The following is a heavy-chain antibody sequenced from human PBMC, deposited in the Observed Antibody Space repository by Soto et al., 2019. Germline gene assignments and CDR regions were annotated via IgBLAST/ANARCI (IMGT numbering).Heavy chain of an antibody. V-gene: IGHV3-23*01. CDR2: ISSSGAII. D-gene: IGHD5-12*01. CDR1: AFAFSSYA. J-gene: IGHJ4*02. CDR3: AKKRARRPTTQCDFAY. Sequence: EVQLLESGGGLVQPGESLRLSCAASAFAFSSYALSWVRQAPGKGLEWVSLISSSGAIIYYADSAKGRFTISRDISKNTVFLQMDSRRADDTAVYYCAKKRARRPTTQCDFAYWGRGTLVTVSS.